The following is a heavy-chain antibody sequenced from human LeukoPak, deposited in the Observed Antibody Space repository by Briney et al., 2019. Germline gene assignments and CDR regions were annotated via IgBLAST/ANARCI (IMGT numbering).Heavy chain of an antibody. J-gene: IGHJ4*02. D-gene: IGHD3-22*01. V-gene: IGHV4-39*07. CDR2: IYYSGST. CDR3: ARDRMRYYYDSSDGYFDY. CDR1: GGSISTSSYY. Sequence: SETLSLTCTVSGGSISTSSYYWGWIRQPPGKGLEWIGSIYYSGSTYYNPSLKSRVTISVDTSKNQFSLKLSSVTAADTAVYYCARDRMRYYYDSSDGYFDYWGQGTLVTVSS.